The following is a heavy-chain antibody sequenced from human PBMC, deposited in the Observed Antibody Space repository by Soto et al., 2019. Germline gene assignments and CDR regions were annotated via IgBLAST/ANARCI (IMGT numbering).Heavy chain of an antibody. CDR1: SGSISSSNW. J-gene: IGHJ6*03. V-gene: IGHV4-4*02. CDR3: ASQYSSSSFPYYYYMDV. D-gene: IGHD6-6*01. Sequence: SETLSLTCAVSSGSISSSNWWSWVRQPPGKGLEWIGEIYHSGSTNYNPSLKSRVTISVDKSKNQFSLKLSSVTAADTAVYYCASQYSSSSFPYYYYMDVWGKGTTVTVSS. CDR2: IYHSGST.